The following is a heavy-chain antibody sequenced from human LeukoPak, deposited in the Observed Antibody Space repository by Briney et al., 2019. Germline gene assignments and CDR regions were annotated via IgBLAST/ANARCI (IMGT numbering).Heavy chain of an antibody. D-gene: IGHD3-10*01. CDR2: IKSKSAGGTT. CDR3: TTYYGSGSSSYPQ. V-gene: IGHV3-15*01. Sequence: GGSLRLSCAASGFTFNNAWMSWIRQVPGKGLEWVGRIKSKSAGGTTDYPALVKGRFIISRDDSKNTLYLQMNSLKTEDTAVYYCTTYYGSGSSSYPQWGQGTLVTVSS. CDR1: GFTFNNAW. J-gene: IGHJ4*02.